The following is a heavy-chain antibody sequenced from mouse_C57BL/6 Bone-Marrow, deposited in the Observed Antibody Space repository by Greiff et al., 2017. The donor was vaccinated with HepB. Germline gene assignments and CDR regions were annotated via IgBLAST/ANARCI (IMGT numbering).Heavy chain of an antibody. CDR3: ARTRFTTVGGGFAY. J-gene: IGHJ3*01. V-gene: IGHV1-81*01. CDR2: IYPRSGNT. D-gene: IGHD1-1*01. CDR1: GYTFTSYG. Sequence: QVQLKESGAELARPGASVKLSCKASGYTFTSYGISWVKQRTGQGLEWIGEIYPRSGNTYYNEKFKGKATLTADKSSSTAYMELRSLTSEDSAVYFCARTRFTTVGGGFAYWGQGTLVTVSA.